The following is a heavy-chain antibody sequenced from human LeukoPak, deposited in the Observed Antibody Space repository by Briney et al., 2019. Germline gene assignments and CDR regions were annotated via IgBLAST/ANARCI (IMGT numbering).Heavy chain of an antibody. D-gene: IGHD3-10*01. Sequence: VASVKVSCKASGYTFTNCYIHWVRQAPGQGLEWMGRINPNSGGTNYAQKFQGRVTMTRDTSISTAYMELSRLRSDDTALYYCARGGTEASSGDYWGQGALVTVSS. CDR1: GYTFTNCY. CDR2: INPNSGGT. V-gene: IGHV1-2*06. CDR3: ARGGTEASSGDY. J-gene: IGHJ4*02.